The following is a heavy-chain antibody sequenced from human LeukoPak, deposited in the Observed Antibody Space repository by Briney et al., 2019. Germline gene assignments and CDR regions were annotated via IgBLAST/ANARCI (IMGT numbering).Heavy chain of an antibody. J-gene: IGHJ6*02. Sequence: PSETLSLTCTVSGGSISSGDYYWSWIRQPPGTGLEWIGYIYYSGSTYYNPSLKSRVTISVDTSKNQFSLKLSSVTAVDTAVYYCARAPYCSGGSCYFYYYYGMDVWGQGTTVTVSS. CDR2: IYYSGST. CDR1: GGSISSGDYY. V-gene: IGHV4-30-4*01. D-gene: IGHD2-15*01. CDR3: ARAPYCSGGSCYFYYYYGMDV.